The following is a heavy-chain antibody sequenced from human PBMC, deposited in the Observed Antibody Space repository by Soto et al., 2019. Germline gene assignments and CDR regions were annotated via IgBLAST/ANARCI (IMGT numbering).Heavy chain of an antibody. CDR1: GGSISSTSDF. CDR2: VHYSGTT. J-gene: IGHJ4*02. Sequence: PSETLSLTCTVSGGSISSTSDFWAWVRQPPGRGLQWIGSVHYSGTTYYDPSLQSRAIISGDTSKNQFSLKLRSVTATDAAVYFCTRLIHCITTACYFDTWSQGTLVT. V-gene: IGHV4-39*01. CDR3: TRLIHCITTACYFDT. D-gene: IGHD1-1*01.